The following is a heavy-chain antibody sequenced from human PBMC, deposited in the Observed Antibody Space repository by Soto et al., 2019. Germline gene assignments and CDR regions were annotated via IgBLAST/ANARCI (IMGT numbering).Heavy chain of an antibody. CDR1: GGTFSSYA. CDR3: ARVGTDFWSGYYPKAHFFDY. J-gene: IGHJ4*02. D-gene: IGHD3-3*01. CDR2: ISPIFGTA. V-gene: IGHV1-69*01. Sequence: QVQLVQSGAEVKKPGSSVKVSCKASGGTFSSYAISWVRQAPGQGLEWMGGISPIFGTANYAQKFQGRVTITADESTSTAYMELSSMRSEDTAVYYCARVGTDFWSGYYPKAHFFDYWGQGTLVTVSS.